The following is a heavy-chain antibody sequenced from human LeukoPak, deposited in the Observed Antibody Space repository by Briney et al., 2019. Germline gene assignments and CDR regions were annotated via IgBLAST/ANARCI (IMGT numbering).Heavy chain of an antibody. CDR1: GGSISSYY. D-gene: IGHD2-8*01. CDR3: ARYLTATDAFDI. CDR2: VYYSGST. J-gene: IGHJ3*02. V-gene: IGHV4-59*08. Sequence: SETLSLTCTVSGGSISSYYWSWIRQPPGKGLEWIGYVYYSGSTNYNPSLKSRVTISVDTSRNQFSLKLSSVTAADTAVYYCARYLTATDAFDIWGQGTMVTVSS.